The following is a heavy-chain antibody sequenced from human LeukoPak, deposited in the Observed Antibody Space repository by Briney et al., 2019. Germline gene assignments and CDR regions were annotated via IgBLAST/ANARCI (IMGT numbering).Heavy chain of an antibody. Sequence: PGGSLRLSCAASGFTFSSYEMIWVRQAPGKGLEWLSYIGSSGSTKYYADSVKGRFTISRDNAENSLYLQMNSLRAEDTAVYYCATYCSSASCYRTRYMDVWGQGATVTVSS. CDR2: IGSSGSTK. V-gene: IGHV3-48*03. J-gene: IGHJ6*02. CDR1: GFTFSSYE. D-gene: IGHD2-2*01. CDR3: ATYCSSASCYRTRYMDV.